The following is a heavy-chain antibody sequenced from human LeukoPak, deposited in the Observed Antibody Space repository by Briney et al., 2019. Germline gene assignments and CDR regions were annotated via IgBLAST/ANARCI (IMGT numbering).Heavy chain of an antibody. V-gene: IGHV3-30*04. CDR3: AKDPASSGWYYFDY. D-gene: IGHD6-19*01. J-gene: IGHJ4*02. Sequence: GRSLRLSCAASGFTFSSYAMHWVRQAPGKGLEWVAVISYDGSNKYYADSVKGRFTISRDNSKNTLYLQMNSLRAGDTAVYYCAKDPASSGWYYFDYWGQGTLVTVSS. CDR2: ISYDGSNK. CDR1: GFTFSSYA.